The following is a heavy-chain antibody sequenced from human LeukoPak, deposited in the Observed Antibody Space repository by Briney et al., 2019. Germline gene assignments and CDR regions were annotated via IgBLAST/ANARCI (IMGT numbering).Heavy chain of an antibody. Sequence: SETLSLTCTVSGGSISSGSYYWSWIRQPAGKGLEWIGRIYTSGSTNYNPSLKSRVTISVDTSKNQFSLKLSSVTAADTAVYYCARGRYCSGGSCYWELKSYNWFDPWGQGTLVTVSS. J-gene: IGHJ5*02. CDR1: GGSISSGSYY. CDR2: IYTSGST. D-gene: IGHD2-15*01. CDR3: ARGRYCSGGSCYWELKSYNWFDP. V-gene: IGHV4-61*02.